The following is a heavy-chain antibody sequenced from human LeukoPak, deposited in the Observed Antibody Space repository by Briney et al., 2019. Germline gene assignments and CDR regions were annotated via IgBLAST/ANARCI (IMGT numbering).Heavy chain of an antibody. Sequence: SETLSLTCAVYGGSFSGYYWSWIRQPPGKGLEWIGEINHSGSTNYNPSLKSRVTISVDTSKNQFSLKLSSVTAADTAVYYCARVGDSRGYSSDYWGQGTLVTVSS. CDR2: INHSGST. CDR3: ARVGDSRGYSSDY. CDR1: GGSFSGYY. J-gene: IGHJ4*02. V-gene: IGHV4-34*01. D-gene: IGHD3-22*01.